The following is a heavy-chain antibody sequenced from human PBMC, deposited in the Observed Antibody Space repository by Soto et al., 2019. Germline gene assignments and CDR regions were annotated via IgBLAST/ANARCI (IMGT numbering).Heavy chain of an antibody. D-gene: IGHD3-22*01. CDR3: ARLPLSDYHSSVHYP. Sequence: SETLSITCTVSGGSISSGGYYWSWIRQHPGKGLEWIGYIYYSGSTYYNPSLKSRVTISVDTSKNQFSLKLSSVTAADTAVYSSARLPLSDYHSSVHYPWSRGTLVTGSS. CDR2: IYYSGST. J-gene: IGHJ5*02. V-gene: IGHV4-31*03. CDR1: GGSISSGGYY.